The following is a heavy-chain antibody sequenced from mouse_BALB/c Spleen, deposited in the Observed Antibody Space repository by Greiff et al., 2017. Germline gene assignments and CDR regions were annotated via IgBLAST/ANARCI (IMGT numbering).Heavy chain of an antibody. CDR1: GYPFTEYT. CDR3: ARALITTVVRRDAMDY. CDR2: INPNNGGT. J-gene: IGHJ2*02. Sequence: VQLQQSGPELVKPGASVTISCKTSGYPFTEYTMHWVKQSHGKSLEWIGGINPNNGGTSYNQTFTGKATLTVDTSTSTAYMELRSLTTEDSAVDDWARALITTVVRRDAMDYWGQGTSLTVSS. D-gene: IGHD1-1*01. V-gene: IGHV1-18*01.